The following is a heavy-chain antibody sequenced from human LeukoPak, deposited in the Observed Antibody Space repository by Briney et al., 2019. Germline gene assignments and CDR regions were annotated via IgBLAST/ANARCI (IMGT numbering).Heavy chain of an antibody. J-gene: IGHJ5*02. V-gene: IGHV4-59*12. D-gene: IGHD2-8*02. CDR3: ARVGLWPSRTGFDP. CDR1: GGSISSYY. CDR2: IYYSGST. Sequence: KPSETLSLTCTVSGGSISSYYWSWIRQPPGKGLEWIGYIYYSGSTNYNPSLKSRVTISVDTSKNQFSLKLSSVTAADTAVYYCARVGLWPSRTGFDPWGQGTLVTVSS.